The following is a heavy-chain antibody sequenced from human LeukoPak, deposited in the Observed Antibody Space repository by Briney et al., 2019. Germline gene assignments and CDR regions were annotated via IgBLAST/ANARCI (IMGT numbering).Heavy chain of an antibody. V-gene: IGHV3-21*01. CDR2: ISSSSSYI. CDR3: ARDEIRVDAFDI. D-gene: IGHD5-24*01. CDR1: GFTFSSYS. Sequence: GGSLRLSCAASGFTFSSYSMNWVRQAPGKGPEWVSSISSSSSYIYYADSVKGRFTISRDNAKNSLYLQMNSLRAEDTAVYYCARDEIRVDAFDIWGQGTMVTVSS. J-gene: IGHJ3*02.